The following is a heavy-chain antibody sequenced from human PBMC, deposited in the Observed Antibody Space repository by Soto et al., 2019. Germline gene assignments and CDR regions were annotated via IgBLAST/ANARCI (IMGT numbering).Heavy chain of an antibody. D-gene: IGHD5-12*01. Sequence: PSENLSLTCTVSGGSISSGDYYWSWIRQPPGKGLEWIGYIYYSGSTYYNPSLNRRVTISVDTSKNQFSLKLSYVTAADTAVYYCVIQKAQIRRGLHDYSARRTHDP. CDR3: VIQKAQIRRGLHDYSARRTHDP. CDR1: GGSISSGDYY. CDR2: IYYSGST. J-gene: IGHJ5*02. V-gene: IGHV4-30-4*01.